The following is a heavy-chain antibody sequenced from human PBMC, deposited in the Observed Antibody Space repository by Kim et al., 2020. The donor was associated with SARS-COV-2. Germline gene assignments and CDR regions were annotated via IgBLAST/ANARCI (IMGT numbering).Heavy chain of an antibody. D-gene: IGHD7-27*01. V-gene: IGHV3-66*01. CDR2: IYSGDST. Sequence: GGSLRLSCAASGFTVSSNYMSWVRQAPGKGREWVSVIYSGDSTYYADSVKGRFTISRDNSKNTLYLQMNSLRAEDTAVYYCARDGEAGYYYGMDVWGQGTTVTVSS. CDR1: GFTVSSNY. CDR3: ARDGEAGYYYGMDV. J-gene: IGHJ6*02.